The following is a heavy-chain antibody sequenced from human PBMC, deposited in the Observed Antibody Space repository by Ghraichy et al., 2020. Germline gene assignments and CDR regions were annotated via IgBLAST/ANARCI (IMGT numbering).Heavy chain of an antibody. CDR2: INPNSGGT. Sequence: ASVKVSCKASGDTFTAYYMHWVRQSPGQGLEWMGWINPNSGGTNYAQKFQGRVTMTRDTSISTAYMELSRLRSDDTAVYYCARQVVDGSCGMDVWGQGTTVTVSS. V-gene: IGHV1-2*02. CDR3: ARQVVDGSCGMDV. CDR1: GDTFTAYY. J-gene: IGHJ6*02. D-gene: IGHD3-22*01.